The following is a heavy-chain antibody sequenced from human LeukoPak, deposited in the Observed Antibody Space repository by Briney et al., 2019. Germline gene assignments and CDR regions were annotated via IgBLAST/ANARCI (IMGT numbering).Heavy chain of an antibody. CDR2: IRVRSDST. V-gene: IGHV3-23*01. J-gene: IGHJ4*02. Sequence: GGSLRLSCAASGFTFSNYGMNWVRQAPGKGLEWVSSIRVRSDSTHYADSVQGRFTISRDDSKNTLYLQMNSLRAEDTAVYYCAKEFGYYDSSGYYYFDYWGQGTLVTVSS. CDR1: GFTFSNYG. CDR3: AKEFGYYDSSGYYYFDY. D-gene: IGHD3-22*01.